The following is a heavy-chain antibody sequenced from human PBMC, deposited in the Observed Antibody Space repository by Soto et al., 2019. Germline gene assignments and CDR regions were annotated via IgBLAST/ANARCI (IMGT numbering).Heavy chain of an antibody. Sequence: GGSLRLSCAASGFTFSSYAMSWVRQAPGKGLEWVSAISGSGGSTYYADSVKGRFTISRDNSKNTLYLQMNSLRAEDTAVYYCAKSFRNIVVVPAAIPYYYYMDVWGKGTTVTVSS. J-gene: IGHJ6*03. CDR2: ISGSGGST. D-gene: IGHD2-2*01. V-gene: IGHV3-23*01. CDR3: AKSFRNIVVVPAAIPYYYYMDV. CDR1: GFTFSSYA.